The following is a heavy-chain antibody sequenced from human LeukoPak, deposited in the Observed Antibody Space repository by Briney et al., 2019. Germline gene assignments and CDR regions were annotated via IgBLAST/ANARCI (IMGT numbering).Heavy chain of an antibody. D-gene: IGHD3-9*01. CDR1: GFTFSNAW. Sequence: PGGSLRLSCAASGFTFSNAWMSWVRQAPGKGLEWVGRIKSKTDGGTTDYAAPVKGRFTISRDDSKNTLYLQMNILKTQDTAVYYCTTAGEDFDWLLLGYFDYWGQGTLVTVSS. J-gene: IGHJ4*02. CDR2: IKSKTDGGTT. CDR3: TTAGEDFDWLLLGYFDY. V-gene: IGHV3-15*01.